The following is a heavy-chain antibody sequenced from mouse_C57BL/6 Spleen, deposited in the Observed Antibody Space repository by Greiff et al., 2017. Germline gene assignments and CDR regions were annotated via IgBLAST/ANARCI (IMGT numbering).Heavy chain of an antibody. V-gene: IGHV3-6*01. CDR3: ARTGTSMDY. D-gene: IGHD4-1*01. CDR2: ISYDGSN. J-gene: IGHJ4*01. CDR1: GYFITSGYY. Sequence: EVKLLESGPGLVKPSQSLSLTCSVTGYFITSGYYWNWIRQFPGNKLEWMGYISYDGSNNYNPSLKNRISITRDTSKNQFFLKLNSVTTEDTATYYCARTGTSMDYWGQGTSVTVSS.